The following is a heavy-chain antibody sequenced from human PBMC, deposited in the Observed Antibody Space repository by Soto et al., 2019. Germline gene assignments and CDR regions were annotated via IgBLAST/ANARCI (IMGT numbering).Heavy chain of an antibody. Sequence: QVQLQESGPGLVKPSQTLSLPCTVSGGSISSAGYYWSWIRQYPGKGLEWMGYIYSSGNTYYNPSLKSRISISLVTAKNQFSLTVRSVTAADTAVYFCARIIAAASNWFDPWGQGTLVTVSS. CDR2: IYSSGNT. V-gene: IGHV4-31*03. CDR3: ARIIAAASNWFDP. J-gene: IGHJ5*02. D-gene: IGHD6-13*01. CDR1: GGSISSAGYY.